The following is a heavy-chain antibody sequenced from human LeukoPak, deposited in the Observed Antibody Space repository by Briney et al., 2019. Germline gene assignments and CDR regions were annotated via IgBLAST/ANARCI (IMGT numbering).Heavy chain of an antibody. D-gene: IGHD3-16*01. Sequence: SETLSLTCTVSGVSISSYYWSWVRQPPGKGLEWLGYIYTSGSNNYNPSLKSRVTISVAPSKHQFSLKLSSVPAADTAVYYCARRGRYDDFNWFDPWGQGTLVTVSS. CDR1: GVSISSYY. CDR3: ARRGRYDDFNWFDP. CDR2: IYTSGSN. V-gene: IGHV4-4*09. J-gene: IGHJ5*02.